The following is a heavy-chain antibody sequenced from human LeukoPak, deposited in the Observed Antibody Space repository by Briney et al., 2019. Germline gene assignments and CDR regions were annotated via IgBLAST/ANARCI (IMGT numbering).Heavy chain of an antibody. Sequence: PVKVSCKASGGTFSSYAISWVRQAPGQGLEWMGRIIPILGIANYAQKFQGRVTITADKSTSTAYMELSSLRSEDTAVYYCARDGGIAAAGTSAWGQGTLVTVSS. CDR2: IIPILGIA. CDR3: ARDGGIAAAGTSA. V-gene: IGHV1-69*04. D-gene: IGHD6-13*01. CDR1: GGTFSSYA. J-gene: IGHJ5*02.